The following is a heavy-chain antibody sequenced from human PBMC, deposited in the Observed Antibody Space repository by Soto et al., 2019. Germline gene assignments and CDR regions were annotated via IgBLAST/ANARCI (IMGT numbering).Heavy chain of an antibody. CDR1: GGTFSSYA. Sequence: SLKVSCKASGGTFSSYAISWVRQAPGQGLEWMGGIIPIFGTANYAQKFQGRVTITADKSTSTAYMELSSLRSEDTAVYYCARSSLDYYDSSGYSPGWFDPWGQGTLVTVSS. J-gene: IGHJ5*02. CDR2: IIPIFGTA. D-gene: IGHD3-22*01. V-gene: IGHV1-69*06. CDR3: ARSSLDYYDSSGYSPGWFDP.